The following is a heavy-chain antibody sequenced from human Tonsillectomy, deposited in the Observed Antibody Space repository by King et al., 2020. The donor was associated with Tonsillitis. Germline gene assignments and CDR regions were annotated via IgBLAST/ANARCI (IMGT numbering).Heavy chain of an antibody. J-gene: IGHJ4*02. V-gene: IGHV4-34*01. Sequence: VQLQRWGAGLLKPSETLSLTCAVYGGSFSGYYWSWIRQPPGKGLEWIGEINHSGSTNYNPSLKSRVTISIDTSKNQFSLKLNSVTAADTAVYYCARPDSSSWFYFDYWGQGTLVTVSS. CDR3: ARPDSSSWFYFDY. D-gene: IGHD6-13*01. CDR1: GGSFSGYY. CDR2: INHSGST.